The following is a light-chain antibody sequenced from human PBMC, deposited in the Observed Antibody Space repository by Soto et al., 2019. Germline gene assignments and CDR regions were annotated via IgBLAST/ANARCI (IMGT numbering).Light chain of an antibody. J-gene: IGKJ3*01. V-gene: IGKV4-1*01. CDR1: QSVLHRSNGNNY. Sequence: DIVMTQSPDSLSVSLGERATIKGRSSQSVLHRSNGNNYIAWYQQKPGQPPKLLIYWSSTRDSGVPDRFVGSGSGTDFTLPVSSLQAEDVAVYYCQPYQSFAFTFGPGTKVHIE. CDR2: WSS. CDR3: QPYQSFAFT.